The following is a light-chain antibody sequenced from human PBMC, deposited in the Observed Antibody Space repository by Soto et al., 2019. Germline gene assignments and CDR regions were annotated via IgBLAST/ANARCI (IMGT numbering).Light chain of an antibody. J-gene: IGKJ1*01. CDR1: QRISIW. CDR3: LHYHSFPWT. V-gene: IGKV1-5*03. CDR2: KAS. Sequence: DIQMTQSPSTLSASVGDRVTITCRASQRISIWLAWYRQKPGKAPNLLIYKASSLQSGVPSRFSASGSGTEFNLTISSLQPDDFATYYCLHYHSFPWTFGQGTKVDIE.